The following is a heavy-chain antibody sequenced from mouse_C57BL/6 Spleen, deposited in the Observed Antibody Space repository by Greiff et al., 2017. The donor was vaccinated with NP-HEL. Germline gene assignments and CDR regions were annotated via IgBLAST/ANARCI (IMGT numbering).Heavy chain of an antibody. CDR2: IYPGDGDT. J-gene: IGHJ3*01. CDR3: ARGGHYYGSSSPAWFAY. V-gene: IGHV1-80*01. D-gene: IGHD1-1*01. CDR1: GYAFSSYW. Sequence: VQLQQSGAELVKPGASVKISCKASGYAFSSYWMNWVKQRPGKSLEWIGQIYPGDGDTNYNGKFKGKATLTADKSSSTAYMQLSSLTSEDSAVYFCARGGHYYGSSSPAWFAYWGQGTLVTVSA.